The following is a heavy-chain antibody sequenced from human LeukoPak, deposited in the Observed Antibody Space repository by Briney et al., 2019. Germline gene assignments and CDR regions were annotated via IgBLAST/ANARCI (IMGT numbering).Heavy chain of an antibody. D-gene: IGHD4-17*01. Sequence: GGSLRLSCAASGFTVNSYYMTWVRLAPGKGLEWVSVIFIGGSTYYADSAKGRFAISRDSSKNTVYLQMDSLRVEDTAVYYSARVMTATTYWYFDIWGRGSLVTVSS. CDR2: IFIGGST. CDR1: GFTVNSYY. V-gene: IGHV3-66*02. J-gene: IGHJ2*01. CDR3: ARVMTATTYWYFDI.